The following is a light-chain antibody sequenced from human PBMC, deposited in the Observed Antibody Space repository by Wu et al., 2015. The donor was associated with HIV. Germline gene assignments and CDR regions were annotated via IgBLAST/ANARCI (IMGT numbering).Light chain of an antibody. CDR1: QSVGNN. Sequence: ETLMTQSPVTLSVSPGDRATLSCRASQSVGNNLAWYQQKSGQAPRLLIYGASNRATGIPDRFSGSGSGTDFTLTISRLEPEDFAVYYCQQYGGAPFTFGGGTKMEI. J-gene: IGKJ4*01. V-gene: IGKV3-20*01. CDR3: QQYGGAPFT. CDR2: GAS.